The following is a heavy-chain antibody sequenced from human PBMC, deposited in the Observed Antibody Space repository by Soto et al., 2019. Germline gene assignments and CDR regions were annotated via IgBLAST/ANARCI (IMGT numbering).Heavy chain of an antibody. CDR3: ARLGSGYVGEGVYYFDY. V-gene: IGHV4-59*08. J-gene: IGHJ4*02. CDR1: GGSISSYY. D-gene: IGHD5-12*01. CDR2: IYYSGST. Sequence: SETLSLTCTVSGGSISSYYWSWIRQPPGKGLEWIGYIYYSGSTNYNPSLKSRVTISVDTSKNQFSLKLSSVTAADTAVYYCARLGSGYVGEGVYYFDYWGQGTLVTVSS.